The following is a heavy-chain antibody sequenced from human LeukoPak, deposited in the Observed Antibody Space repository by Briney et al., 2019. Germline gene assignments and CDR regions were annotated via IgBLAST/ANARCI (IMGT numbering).Heavy chain of an antibody. V-gene: IGHV4-30-2*01. CDR2: IYHSGST. CDR1: GGSVSRGSYY. D-gene: IGHD3-3*01. J-gene: IGHJ5*02. CDR3: ARGITYYDFWSGYSTSNWFDP. Sequence: SETLSLTCTVSGGSVSRGSYYWSWIRQPPGKGLEWIGYIYHSGSTYYNPSLKSRVTISVDRSKNQFSLKLSSVTAADTAVYYCARGITYYDFWSGYSTSNWFDPWGQGTLVTVSS.